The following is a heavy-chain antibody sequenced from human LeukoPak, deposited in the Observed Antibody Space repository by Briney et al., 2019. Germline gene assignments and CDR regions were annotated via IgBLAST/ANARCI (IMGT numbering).Heavy chain of an antibody. CDR3: ARVDVLLWFGELYFDY. D-gene: IGHD3-10*01. CDR2: IYYSGST. V-gene: IGHV4-59*01. CDR1: GGSISSYY. Sequence: PSETLSLTCTVSGGSISSYYWSWIRQPPGKGLEWIGYIYYSGSTNYNPSLKSRVTTSVDTSKNQFSLKLSSVTAADTAVYYCARVDVLLWFGELYFDYWGQGTLVTVSS. J-gene: IGHJ4*02.